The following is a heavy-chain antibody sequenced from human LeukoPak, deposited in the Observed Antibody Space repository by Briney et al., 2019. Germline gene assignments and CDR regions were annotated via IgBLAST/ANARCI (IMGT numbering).Heavy chain of an antibody. J-gene: IGHJ6*02. CDR2: IYTSGST. CDR1: GGSISSYY. D-gene: IGHD3-9*01. V-gene: IGHV4-4*07. Sequence: PSETLSLTCTVSGGSISSYYWSWIRQPAGKGLEWIGRIYTSGSTNYNPSLKSRVTMSVDTSKNQFSLKLSSVTAADTAVYYCARLRYFDWLPASQRYYYYGMDVWGQGTTVTVSS. CDR3: ARLRYFDWLPASQRYYYYGMDV.